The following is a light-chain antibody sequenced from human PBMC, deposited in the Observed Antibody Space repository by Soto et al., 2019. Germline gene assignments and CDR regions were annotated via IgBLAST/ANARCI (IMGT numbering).Light chain of an antibody. V-gene: IGLV2-14*01. CDR3: SSYTSSSTVV. CDR1: SSDVGGYNY. Sequence: QSALTQPASVSGSPGQSITISCTGTSSDVGGYNYVSWYQQHPGKAPKLMIYDVSNRPSELSNRFSRSKSGNTASLTISGLQAEDETDYYCSSYTSSSTVVFGGGTKVTVL. CDR2: DVS. J-gene: IGLJ2*01.